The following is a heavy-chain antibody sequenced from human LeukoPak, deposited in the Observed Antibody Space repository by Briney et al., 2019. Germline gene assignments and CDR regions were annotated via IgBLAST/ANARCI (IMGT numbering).Heavy chain of an antibody. V-gene: IGHV3-48*03. CDR1: GFTFSIYE. D-gene: IGHD6-19*01. Sequence: GGALRLSCAASGFTFSIYEMNWVRQAPGKGLEWVSCISTSGSTIYYADSVKGRFTISRDNAKNSLYLQMNSLRAEDTAVYYCARLQWLAFDYWGQGTLVTVSS. CDR2: ISTSGSTI. CDR3: ARLQWLAFDY. J-gene: IGHJ4*02.